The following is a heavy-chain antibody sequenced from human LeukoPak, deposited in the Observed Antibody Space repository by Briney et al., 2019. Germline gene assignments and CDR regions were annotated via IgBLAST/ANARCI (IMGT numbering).Heavy chain of an antibody. CDR2: ISSSSSYI. J-gene: IGHJ4*02. Sequence: GGSLRLSCAASGFTFSSHWMSWVRQAPGKGLEWVSSISSSSSYIYYADSVKGRFTISRDNAKNSLYLQMNSLRAEDTAVYYCARGSIVGADGLFDYWGQGTLVTVSS. CDR1: GFTFSSHW. V-gene: IGHV3-21*01. D-gene: IGHD1-26*01. CDR3: ARGSIVGADGLFDY.